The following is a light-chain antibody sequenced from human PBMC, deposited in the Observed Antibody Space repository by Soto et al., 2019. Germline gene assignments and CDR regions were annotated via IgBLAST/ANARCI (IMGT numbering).Light chain of an antibody. V-gene: IGKV4-1*01. CDR2: WAS. Sequence: DIVMIQSPDSLAVSLGERATINCKSSQSVLYSSNNKNSLAWYQQTQGQTPKVLIYWASTRESGVPDRFSGSGSGTDFTLPISRLQAEDVEVYYCQQYYSNPRTFGQGTKVDIK. CDR3: QQYYSNPRT. J-gene: IGKJ1*01. CDR1: QSVLYSSNNKNS.